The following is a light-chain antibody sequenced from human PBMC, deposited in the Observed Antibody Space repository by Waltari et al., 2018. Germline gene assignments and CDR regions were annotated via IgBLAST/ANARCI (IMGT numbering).Light chain of an antibody. CDR2: RNN. V-gene: IGLV10-54*01. CDR3: SAWDSSLKVVV. CDR1: SNNVGYQG. Sequence: TQPPSVSKGLGQTATLTCTGNSNNVGYQGAAWLQQFQGPPPTHLSPRNNNRPPGISERLYLSRSGNTASLTITGLQPEDEGDYYCSAWDSSLKVVVFGGGTKLTVL. J-gene: IGLJ2*01.